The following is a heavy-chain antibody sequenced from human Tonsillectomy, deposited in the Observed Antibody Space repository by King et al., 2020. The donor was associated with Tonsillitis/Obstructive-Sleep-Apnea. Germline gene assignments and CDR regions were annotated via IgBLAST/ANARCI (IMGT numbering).Heavy chain of an antibody. V-gene: IGHV3-30*04. D-gene: IGHD1/OR15-1a*01. Sequence: HVQLVESGGGVVQPGKSLRLSCAASGFTFSSYAMHWVRQAPGKGLEWVAVISFDGNNKNYADSVKGRFTISRDNSKNTLYLQMNSLRAGDTAVYYCARDGREHSHHYYYYMDVWGKGTTVTVSS. CDR2: ISFDGNNK. CDR1: GFTFSSYA. J-gene: IGHJ6*03. CDR3: ARDGREHSHHYYYYMDV.